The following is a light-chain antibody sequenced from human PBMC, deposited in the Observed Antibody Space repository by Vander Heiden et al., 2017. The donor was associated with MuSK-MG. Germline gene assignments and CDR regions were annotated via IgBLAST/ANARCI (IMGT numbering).Light chain of an antibody. Sequence: ESVLTQSPGTLSLSPGERAVLSCRASQRVLNKYLAWYQQRPGQTPSLLIYGASKRAPGIPDRFSGSGSGTDFTLTINRLEPEDFAVYYCQQYGISLTFGGGTKVEMK. CDR3: QQYGISLT. V-gene: IGKV3-20*01. J-gene: IGKJ4*01. CDR2: GAS. CDR1: QRVLNKY.